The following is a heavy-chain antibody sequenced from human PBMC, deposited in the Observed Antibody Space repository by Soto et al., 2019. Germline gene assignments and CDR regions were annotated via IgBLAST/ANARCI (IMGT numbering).Heavy chain of an antibody. CDR2: ISGSGGST. CDR3: AKVSGMIVPVSSFDY. J-gene: IGHJ4*02. D-gene: IGHD3-22*01. V-gene: IGHV3-23*01. CDR1: GFTFSSYA. Sequence: AGGSLRLSCAASGFTFSSYAMSWVRQAPGKGLEWVSAISGSGGSTYYADSVKGRFTISRDNSKNTLYLQMNSLRAEDTAVYYCAKVSGMIVPVSSFDYWGQGTLVTVSS.